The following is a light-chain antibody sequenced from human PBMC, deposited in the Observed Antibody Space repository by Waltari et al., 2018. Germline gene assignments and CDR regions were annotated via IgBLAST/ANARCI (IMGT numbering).Light chain of an antibody. Sequence: VLTQSPATLSLSPGERATLSCRASQRVSNSLAWYRQKPGQAPSLLIYDASTRAAGTPGRFSGSGSGTDFTLTISSLEPEDFAVYYCQLRTGWPMTFGQGTRLEIK. CDR1: QRVSNS. CDR3: QLRTGWPMT. V-gene: IGKV3-11*01. CDR2: DAS. J-gene: IGKJ5*01.